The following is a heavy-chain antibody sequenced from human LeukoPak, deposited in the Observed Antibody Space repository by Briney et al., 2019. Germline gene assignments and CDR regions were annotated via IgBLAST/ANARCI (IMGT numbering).Heavy chain of an antibody. Sequence: ASVKVSCKASGGTFSSYAISWVRQAPGQGLEWMGRIIPILGIANYAQKFQGRVTITADKSTSTAYMELSSLRSEDTAVYYCAREECSIGVCYPSGYWGQGTLVTVSS. CDR3: AREECSIGVCYPSGY. D-gene: IGHD2-8*01. CDR2: IIPILGIA. J-gene: IGHJ4*02. V-gene: IGHV1-69*04. CDR1: GGTFSSYA.